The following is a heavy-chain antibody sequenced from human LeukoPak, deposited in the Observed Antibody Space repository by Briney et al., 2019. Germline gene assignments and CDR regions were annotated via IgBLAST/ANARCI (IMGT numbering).Heavy chain of an antibody. V-gene: IGHV3-53*01. CDR3: ARGGGLDV. Sequence: GGSLRLSCAASGFTVSSNYMSWVRQAPGKGLEWVSVIYSGGSTYYADSVKGRFTISRDNAKNSLYLQMSNLRAEDTAVYFCARGGGLDVWGQGATVTVSS. D-gene: IGHD3-16*01. CDR2: IYSGGST. J-gene: IGHJ6*02. CDR1: GFTVSSNY.